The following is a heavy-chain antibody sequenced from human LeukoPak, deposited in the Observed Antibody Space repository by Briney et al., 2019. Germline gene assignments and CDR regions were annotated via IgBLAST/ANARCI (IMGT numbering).Heavy chain of an antibody. Sequence: PGGSLRLSCAASGFSFSSYGMHWVRQAPGKGLEWVAVISYDGSNKYYADSVKGRFTISRDNSENTLYLQMNSLRAEDTAVYYCARGLAPRPPGCWGQGTLVTVSS. J-gene: IGHJ4*02. D-gene: IGHD6-19*01. CDR2: ISYDGSNK. CDR1: GFSFSSYG. V-gene: IGHV3-30*03. CDR3: ARGLAPRPPGC.